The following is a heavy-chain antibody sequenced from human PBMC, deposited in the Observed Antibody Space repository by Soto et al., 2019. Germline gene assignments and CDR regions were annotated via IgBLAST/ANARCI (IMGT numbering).Heavy chain of an antibody. CDR3: TTDGHFDY. CDR2: IKSKTDGETT. CDR1: DFAFNGAW. J-gene: IGHJ4*02. V-gene: IGHV3-15*01. Sequence: EVQLVESGGDLVKPGGSLRLSCAASDFAFNGAWMSWVRQAPGKGLEWVGRIKSKTDGETTDYAAPVKGRFTISRDDSRNTLFLQMNSLKTEDTAVYYCTTDGHFDYWGQGTLVTVSS.